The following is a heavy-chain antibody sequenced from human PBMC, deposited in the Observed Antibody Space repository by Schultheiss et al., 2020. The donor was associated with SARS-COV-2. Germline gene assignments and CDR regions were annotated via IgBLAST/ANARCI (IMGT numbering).Heavy chain of an antibody. D-gene: IGHD6-13*01. J-gene: IGHJ6*02. V-gene: IGHV2-26*01. Sequence: SGPTLVKPTETLTLTCTVSGFSLSNARMGVSWIRQPPGKALEWLAHIFSNDEKSYSTSLKSRLTISKDTSKSQVVLTMTNMDPVDTATYYCARTFSAAGYNYYYYGMDVWGQGTTVTVSS. CDR2: IFSNDEK. CDR1: GFSLSNARMG. CDR3: ARTFSAAGYNYYYYGMDV.